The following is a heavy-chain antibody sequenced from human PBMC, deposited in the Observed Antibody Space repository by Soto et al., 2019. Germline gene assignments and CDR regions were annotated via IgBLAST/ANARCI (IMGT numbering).Heavy chain of an antibody. Sequence: SVKVSCKASGFTFTSSAVQWVRQARGQRLEWIGWVVVGSGNTNYAQKFQERVTITRDMSTSTAYMELSSLRSEDTAVYYCAAGTTVTSGDYWGQGTLVTVSS. V-gene: IGHV1-58*01. CDR2: VVVGSGNT. J-gene: IGHJ4*02. D-gene: IGHD4-17*01. CDR3: AAGTTVTSGDY. CDR1: GFTFTSSA.